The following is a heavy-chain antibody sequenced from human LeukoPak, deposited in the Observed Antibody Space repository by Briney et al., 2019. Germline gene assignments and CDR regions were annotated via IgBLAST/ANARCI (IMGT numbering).Heavy chain of an antibody. CDR1: GGSISSGGYS. CDR2: IYYSGST. D-gene: IGHD3-22*01. CDR3: ARSYYYDSSGYEYFQH. V-gene: IGHV4-31*11. Sequence: SQTLSLTCAVSGGSISSGGYSWSWIRQPPGKGLEWIGYIYYSGSTYYNPSLKSRVTISVDTSKNQFSLKLSSVTAADTAVYYCARSYYYDSSGYEYFQHWGQGTLVTVSS. J-gene: IGHJ1*01.